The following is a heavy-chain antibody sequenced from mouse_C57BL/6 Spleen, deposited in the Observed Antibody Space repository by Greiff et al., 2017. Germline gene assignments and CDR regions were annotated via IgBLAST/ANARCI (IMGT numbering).Heavy chain of an antibody. CDR1: GYTFTSYW. CDR3: GRSGIYYCILCY. V-gene: IGHV1-53*01. CDR2: INPSNGGT. D-gene: IGHD2-1*01. J-gene: IGHJ2*01. Sequence: QVQLQQPGTELVKPGASVKLSCKASGYTFTSYWMHWVKQRPGQGLEWIGNINPSNGGTNYNEKFKSKATLAVDKSSGTTYMKLSSLASEDSAVYYCGRSGIYYCILCYWGQGATLTVSS.